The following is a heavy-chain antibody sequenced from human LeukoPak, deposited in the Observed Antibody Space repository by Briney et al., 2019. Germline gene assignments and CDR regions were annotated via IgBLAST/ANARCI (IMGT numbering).Heavy chain of an antibody. Sequence: KPSETLSLTCTVSGGSISSYYWSWIRQPPGKGLEWIGYIYDSGSTKYNPSLKSRVTISVDTSKKQFSLKLSSVTAADTAVYYCARGYCSGGNCYPGGNWFDPWGQGTLVTVSS. V-gene: IGHV4-59*08. CDR2: IYDSGST. CDR3: ARGYCSGGNCYPGGNWFDP. J-gene: IGHJ5*02. D-gene: IGHD2-15*01. CDR1: GGSISSYY.